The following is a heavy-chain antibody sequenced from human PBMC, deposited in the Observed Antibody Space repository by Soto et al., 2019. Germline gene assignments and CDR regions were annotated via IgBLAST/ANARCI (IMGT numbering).Heavy chain of an antibody. CDR1: GYTFTSYA. CDR2: INAGNGNT. D-gene: IGHD3-10*01. CDR3: ARAMVRGVFFH. V-gene: IGHV1-3*01. Sequence: GASVKVSCKASGYTFTSYAMHWVRQAPGQRLEWMGWINAGNGNTKYSQKFQGRVTITRDTSASTAYMELSSLRAEDTAVYYCARAMVRGVFFHWGQGTLVTVSS. J-gene: IGHJ4*02.